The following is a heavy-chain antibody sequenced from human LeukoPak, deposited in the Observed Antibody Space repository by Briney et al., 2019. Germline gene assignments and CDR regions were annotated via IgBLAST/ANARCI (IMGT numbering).Heavy chain of an antibody. CDR2: IYHSGST. CDR1: GGSISSSNW. CDR3: AREDPYCSGGSCYNY. J-gene: IGHJ4*02. Sequence: SETLSLTCAVSGGSISSSNWWSWVRQPPGKGLEWIGEIYHSGSTNYNPSLKRRVTISVDKSKNQFSLKLSSVTAADTAVYYCAREDPYCSGGSCYNYWGQGTLVTVSS. D-gene: IGHD2-15*01. V-gene: IGHV4-4*02.